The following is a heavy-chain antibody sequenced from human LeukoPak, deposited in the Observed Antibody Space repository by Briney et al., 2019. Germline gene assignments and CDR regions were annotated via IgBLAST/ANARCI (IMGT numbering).Heavy chain of an antibody. CDR3: ARIGGATTVDYYYYMDV. V-gene: IGHV1-2*02. CDR1: GYTFTSYY. Sequence: GASVKVSCKASGYTFTSYYMHWVRQAPGQGLEWMGWINPNSGGTNYAQKFQGRVTMTRDTSISTAYMELRSLRSDDTAVYYCARIGGATTVDYYYYMDVWGKGTTVTVSS. CDR2: INPNSGGT. J-gene: IGHJ6*03. D-gene: IGHD1-26*01.